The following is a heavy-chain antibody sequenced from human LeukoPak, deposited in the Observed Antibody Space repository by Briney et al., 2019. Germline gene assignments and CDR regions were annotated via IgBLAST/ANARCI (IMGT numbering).Heavy chain of an antibody. CDR2: IEQDGSEK. V-gene: IGHV3-7*01. Sequence: GGSLRLSCAASGFTFSSYWMSWVRQAPGKGLEWVANIEQDGSEKYYVDSVKGRFTISRDNAKNSLYLQMNSLRADDTAVYYCARVGDGEWGHYMDVWGKGTTVTVSS. CDR3: ARVGDGEWGHYMDV. J-gene: IGHJ6*03. CDR1: GFTFSSYW. D-gene: IGHD2-8*01.